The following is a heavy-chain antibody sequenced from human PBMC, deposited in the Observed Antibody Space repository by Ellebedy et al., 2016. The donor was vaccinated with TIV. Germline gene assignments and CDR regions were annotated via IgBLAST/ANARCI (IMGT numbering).Heavy chain of an antibody. Sequence: ASVKVSXXASGYTFTSYGISWVRQAPGQGLEWMGWISAYNGNTNYAQKLQGRVTMTTDTSTSTAYMELRSLRSDDTAVYYCARVVTSRITMIVVVPYYFDYWGQGTLVTVSS. CDR3: ARVVTSRITMIVVVPYYFDY. CDR1: GYTFTSYG. V-gene: IGHV1-18*01. J-gene: IGHJ4*02. D-gene: IGHD3-22*01. CDR2: ISAYNGNT.